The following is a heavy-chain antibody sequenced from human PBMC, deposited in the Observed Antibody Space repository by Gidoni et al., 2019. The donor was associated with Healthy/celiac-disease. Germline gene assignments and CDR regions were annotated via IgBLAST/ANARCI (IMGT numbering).Heavy chain of an antibody. CDR2: IDPSDSYT. CDR1: GYIFTSYW. CDR3: ARQSQDYGDSDYYYYYYGMDV. Sequence: EVQLVQSGAEVKKPGESLRISCKGSGYIFTSYWIRWVRQMPGKGLEWMGRIDPSDSYTNYSPSFQGHVTISADKSISTAYLQWSSLKASDTAMYYCARQSQDYGDSDYYYYYYGMDVWGQGTTVTVSS. D-gene: IGHD4-17*01. V-gene: IGHV5-10-1*03. J-gene: IGHJ6*02.